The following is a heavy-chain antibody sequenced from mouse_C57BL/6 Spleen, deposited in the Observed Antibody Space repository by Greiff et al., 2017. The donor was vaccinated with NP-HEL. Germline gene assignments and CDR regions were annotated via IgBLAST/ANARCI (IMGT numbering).Heavy chain of an antibody. CDR2: IYPRGGST. J-gene: IGHJ1*03. CDR3: ARRVYFDV. Sequence: SVSSFPSPPLPFLPPRPAPGLEWIGYIYPRGGSTKSNEKFKGKATLTADKSSSTAYMQLNSLTSEDSAVYFCARRVYFDVWGTGTTVTVSS. CDR1: VSSFPSPP. V-gene: IGHV1-78*01.